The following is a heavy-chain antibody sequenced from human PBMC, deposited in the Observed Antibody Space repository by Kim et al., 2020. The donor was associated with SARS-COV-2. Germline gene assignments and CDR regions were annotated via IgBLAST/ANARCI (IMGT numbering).Heavy chain of an antibody. Sequence: GGSLRLSCAASEVTFRSYGMHWVRQAPGKGLEWVAFIWHDGSNEYYGDSVKGRFTVSRDNSNNILYLQMNSLRAEDTALYYCAKEKEQQQLYAMGVWGQGTPVIVSS. V-gene: IGHV3-30*02. CDR2: IWHDGSNE. CDR3: AKEKEQQQLYAMGV. D-gene: IGHD1-1*01. J-gene: IGHJ6*02. CDR1: EVTFRSYG.